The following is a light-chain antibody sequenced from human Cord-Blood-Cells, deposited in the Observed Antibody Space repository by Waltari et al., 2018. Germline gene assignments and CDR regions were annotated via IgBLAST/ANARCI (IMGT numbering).Light chain of an antibody. J-gene: IGKJ4*01. V-gene: IGKV1-39*01. CDR1: QSISSY. Sequence: DIQMTQSPSSLSASVGDRVNITCRASQSISSYLNWYQQKPGKAPKLLIYAASSLQSGVPSRFSSSGSGTDFTLTISSLQPEDFATYYCQQSYSTPTFGGGTKVEIK. CDR2: AAS. CDR3: QQSYSTPT.